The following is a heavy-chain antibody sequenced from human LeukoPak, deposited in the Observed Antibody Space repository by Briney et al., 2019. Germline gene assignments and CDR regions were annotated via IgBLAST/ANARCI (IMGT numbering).Heavy chain of an antibody. CDR1: GYTFTSYY. CDR3: TTDGAFIDMIPVVVEY. Sequence: ASVKVSCKAAGYTFTSYYMHWVRQAPGQGLEWMGIINPSGGNTSYAQKFQGRVTVTRDTSTSTVYMELSSLRSEDTAVYYCTTDGAFIDMIPVVVEYWGQGTLVAVSS. J-gene: IGHJ4*02. CDR2: INPSGGNT. V-gene: IGHV1-46*01. D-gene: IGHD3-16*01.